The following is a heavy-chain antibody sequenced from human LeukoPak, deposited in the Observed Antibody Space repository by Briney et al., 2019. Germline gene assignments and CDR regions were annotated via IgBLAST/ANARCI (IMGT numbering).Heavy chain of an antibody. CDR1: GYGFTTHW. Sequence: GESLKISCRTSGYGFTTHWVAWVRQMPGKGLEWMGMISPGDFDTRYTPSFKGQVTISADKSISTVYLQWSSLKASDTAIYYCAKHQGGMDVWGQGTTVTVSS. CDR2: ISPGDFDT. CDR3: AKHQGGMDV. J-gene: IGHJ6*02. V-gene: IGHV5-51*01.